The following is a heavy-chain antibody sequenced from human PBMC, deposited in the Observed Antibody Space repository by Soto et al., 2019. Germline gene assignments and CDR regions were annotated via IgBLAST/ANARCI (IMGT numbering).Heavy chain of an antibody. CDR1: GFTFSSYA. Sequence: GGSLRLSCAASGFTFSSYAMHWVRQAPGKGLEWVAVISYDGSNKYYADSVKGRFTISRDNSKNTLYLQMNSLRAEDTAVYYCARDRKAWIAVAGTYYYYYGMDVWGQGTTVTVSS. CDR3: ARDRKAWIAVAGTYYYYYGMDV. V-gene: IGHV3-30-3*01. J-gene: IGHJ6*02. D-gene: IGHD6-19*01. CDR2: ISYDGSNK.